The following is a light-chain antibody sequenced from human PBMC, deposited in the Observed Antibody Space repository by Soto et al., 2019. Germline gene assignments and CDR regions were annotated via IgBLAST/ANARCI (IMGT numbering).Light chain of an antibody. CDR3: GTWDSSLSAPV. CDR1: SSNIGNNY. CDR2: DNN. V-gene: IGLV1-51*01. J-gene: IGLJ2*01. Sequence: QSVLTQPPSVSAAPGQKVTISCSGSSSNIGNNYVSWYQQLPGTAPKLLIYDNNKRPSGIPDRFSGSKSGTSATLGITGLQTGDEADYYCGTWDSSLSAPVFGGRTKLTVL.